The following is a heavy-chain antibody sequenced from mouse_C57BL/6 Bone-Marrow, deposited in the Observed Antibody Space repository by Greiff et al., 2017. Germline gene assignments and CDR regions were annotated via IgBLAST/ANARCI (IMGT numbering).Heavy chain of an antibody. D-gene: IGHD1-1*01. CDR2: IRSKSNNYAT. V-gene: IGHV10-1*01. CDR3: VRQGLITTVVTLDYAMDY. CDR1: GFSFNTYA. Sequence: DVHLVESGGGLVQPKGSLKLSCAASGFSFNTYAMNWVRQAPGKGLEWVARIRSKSNNYATYYADSVKDRFTISRDDSESMLYLQMNNLKTEDTAMYYCVRQGLITTVVTLDYAMDYWGQGTSVTVSS. J-gene: IGHJ4*01.